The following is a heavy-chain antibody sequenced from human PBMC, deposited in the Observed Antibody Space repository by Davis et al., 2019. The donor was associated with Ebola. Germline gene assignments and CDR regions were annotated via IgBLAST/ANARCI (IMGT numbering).Heavy chain of an antibody. V-gene: IGHV4-34*01. CDR1: GVSFSGYY. CDR3: ARGGGYGGYGMDV. Sequence: MPSETLSLTCAVYGVSFSGYYWNWIRQPPGKGLEWIGEINHSGRTNYNPSLKGRGTMSVDTSKNQFSPRVRSVTAADTAVYYCARGGGYGGYGMDVWGQGTTVTVSS. D-gene: IGHD6-25*01. J-gene: IGHJ6*02. CDR2: INHSGRT.